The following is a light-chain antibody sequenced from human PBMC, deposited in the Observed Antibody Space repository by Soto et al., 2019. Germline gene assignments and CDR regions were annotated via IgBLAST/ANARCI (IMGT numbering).Light chain of an antibody. CDR3: GTWDTSLSAVV. J-gene: IGLJ3*02. V-gene: IGLV1-51*01. Sequence: QSVLTQPTSVSAAPGQKVTISCSGSSSNIGNNYLSWYQHLPGTAPKLLIYDNNKRPSGIPDRFSGSNSGTSATLGITGLQTGDEADYYCGTWDTSLSAVVFGGGTKLTVL. CDR2: DNN. CDR1: SSNIGNNY.